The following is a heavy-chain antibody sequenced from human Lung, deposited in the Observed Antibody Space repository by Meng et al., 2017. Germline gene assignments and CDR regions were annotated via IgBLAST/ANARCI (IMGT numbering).Heavy chain of an antibody. V-gene: IGHV1-18*01. CDR2: ISCYNGDT. CDR3: ARDPSNTSGRYAYFDY. CDR1: GYTFTHHG. J-gene: IGHJ4*02. Sequence: QVQLGQSGAEVKKPGAAGKGACKASGYTFTHHGISWIRQAPGQGLEWMGWISCYNGDTNYAQNLQGRVTMTIDKSTSTAYMDLRSLRSDDTAVYYCARDPSNTSGRYAYFDYWGQGTLVTVSS. D-gene: IGHD6-19*01.